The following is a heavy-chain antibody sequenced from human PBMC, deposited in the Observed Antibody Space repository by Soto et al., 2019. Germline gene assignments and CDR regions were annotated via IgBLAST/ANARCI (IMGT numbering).Heavy chain of an antibody. V-gene: IGHV1-46*01. J-gene: IGHJ4*02. Sequence: ASVKVSCKASGYTFTCYYIHWVRQAPGQGLEWMGIINPRGGSTSYAQKFQGRVTMTEDTSTDTAYMELSSLRSEDTAVYYCATDPRLVGATSFADYWGQGTLVTVSS. CDR2: INPRGGST. CDR1: GYTFTCYY. D-gene: IGHD1-26*01. CDR3: ATDPRLVGATSFADY.